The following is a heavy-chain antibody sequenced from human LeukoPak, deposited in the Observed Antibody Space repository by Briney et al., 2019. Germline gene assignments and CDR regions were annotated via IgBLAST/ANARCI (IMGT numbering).Heavy chain of an antibody. CDR1: GYTFTGYY. D-gene: IGHD2-15*01. Sequence: ASVKVSCKASGYTFTGYYMHWVRQAPGQGLEWMGWINPNSGGTNYAQKFQGRVTITRNTSISTAYMELSSLRSEDTAVYYCARAAGYNLGYCSGGSCGYNWFDPWGQGTLVTVSS. CDR2: INPNSGGT. J-gene: IGHJ5*02. CDR3: ARAAGYNLGYCSGGSCGYNWFDP. V-gene: IGHV1-2*02.